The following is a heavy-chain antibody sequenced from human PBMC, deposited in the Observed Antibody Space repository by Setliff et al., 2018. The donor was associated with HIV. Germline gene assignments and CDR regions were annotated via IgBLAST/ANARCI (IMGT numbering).Heavy chain of an antibody. D-gene: IGHD2-21*02. J-gene: IGHJ3*02. V-gene: IGHV4-34*01. CDR1: DGDLSGDS. Sequence: SETLSLTCDVADGDLSGDSWSWIRQPPGKGLEWIGEINHSGSTNYNPSLKSRVTISVDTSKNQFSLKLTSVTAADTAVYYCARGRDFAGHDAYDIWGQGTMVTVSS. CDR2: INHSGST. CDR3: ARGRDFAGHDAYDI.